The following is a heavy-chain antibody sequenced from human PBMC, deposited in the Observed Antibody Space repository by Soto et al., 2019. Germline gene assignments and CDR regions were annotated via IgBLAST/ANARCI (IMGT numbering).Heavy chain of an antibody. Sequence: ASAKVSCKVSGYTLAELSMHWVRQAPGKGPEWRGGIVPEDGEPIYAQKFQGRVTMTEDTSTDTAYMELSSLRSGDTAVYYCATDFKRWELLDFGYWGQGTLVTVSS. V-gene: IGHV1-24*01. CDR3: ATDFKRWELLDFGY. CDR2: IVPEDGEP. CDR1: GYTLAELS. D-gene: IGHD1-26*01. J-gene: IGHJ4*02.